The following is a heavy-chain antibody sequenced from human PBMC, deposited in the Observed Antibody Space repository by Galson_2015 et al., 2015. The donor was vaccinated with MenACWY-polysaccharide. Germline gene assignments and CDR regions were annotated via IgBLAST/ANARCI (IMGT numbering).Heavy chain of an antibody. V-gene: IGHV3-74*01. CDR1: GFTFSSYW. J-gene: IGHJ1*01. Sequence: SLRLSCAASGFTFSSYWMHWVRQAPGQGLVWVSRINSDGSSTSYADSVKGRFTISRDNAKNTLYLRMNSLRAEDTAVYYCSRGLNGTDRSLSFGSWGQGSLVTVS. D-gene: IGHD3/OR15-3a*01. CDR2: INSDGSST. CDR3: SRGLNGTDRSLSFGS.